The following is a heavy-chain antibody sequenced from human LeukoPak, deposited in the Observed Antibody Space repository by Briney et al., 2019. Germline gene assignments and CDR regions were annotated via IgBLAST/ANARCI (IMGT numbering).Heavy chain of an antibody. Sequence: ASLKVSCKASGYTFTGYYMHWVRQTPGQGLEWMGWINPNRGGTNYAQKFQGRVTMTRDTSISTAYMELSRLRSDDTAVYYCARVGYSSSWYSFDYWGQGTLVTVSS. CDR2: INPNRGGT. CDR3: ARVGYSSSWYSFDY. CDR1: GYTFTGYY. J-gene: IGHJ4*02. V-gene: IGHV1-2*02. D-gene: IGHD6-13*01.